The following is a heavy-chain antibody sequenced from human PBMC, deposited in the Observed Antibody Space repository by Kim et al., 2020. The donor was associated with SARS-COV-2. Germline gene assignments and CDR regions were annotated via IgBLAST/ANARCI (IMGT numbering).Heavy chain of an antibody. CDR2: ISDSGRTT. CDR1: GFPLRNYA. V-gene: IGHV3-23*01. J-gene: IGHJ4*02. CDR3: AKALRDYFDSVDY. Sequence: GGSLRLSCFASGFPLRNYAMNWVRQAPGKGLEWVSVISDSGRTTYYADSVKGRFTISRDNSENSLYLQMNSLRAEDTAVYYCAKALRDYFDSVDYWGQG. D-gene: IGHD3-22*01.